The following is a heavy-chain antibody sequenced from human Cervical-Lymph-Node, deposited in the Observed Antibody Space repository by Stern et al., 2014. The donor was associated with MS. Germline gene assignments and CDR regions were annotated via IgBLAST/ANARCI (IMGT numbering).Heavy chain of an antibody. D-gene: IGHD6-6*01. CDR2: ISDTDYTYAT. V-gene: IGHV3-73*01. J-gene: IGHJ6*02. CDR1: GFIFSAST. Sequence: EMQLVESGGGLVQPGGSLKLSCTASGFIFSASTMHWVRQASGKGLEWVGRISDTDYTYATAYAASAQGRFTMSRDDSKNTAYLQMNSLKTEDTAVYYCTRLAKFSSTWNTHNFYGMDAWGQGTAVTVSS. CDR3: TRLAKFSSTWNTHNFYGMDA.